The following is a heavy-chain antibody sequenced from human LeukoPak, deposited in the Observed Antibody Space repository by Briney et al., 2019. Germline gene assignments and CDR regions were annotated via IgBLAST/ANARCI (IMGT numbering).Heavy chain of an antibody. Sequence: GGSLRLSCAASGFSLINYGMHWVRQAPGKGLEWVEFIRYDGANRYYADSVKGRFTISRDNSKNTLDLQMNSLRTEDTAVYYCARSYYPDLSATPDYWGQGTLVTVSS. CDR3: ARSYYPDLSATPDY. V-gene: IGHV3-30*02. CDR1: GFSLINYG. D-gene: IGHD3-22*01. CDR2: IRYDGANR. J-gene: IGHJ4*02.